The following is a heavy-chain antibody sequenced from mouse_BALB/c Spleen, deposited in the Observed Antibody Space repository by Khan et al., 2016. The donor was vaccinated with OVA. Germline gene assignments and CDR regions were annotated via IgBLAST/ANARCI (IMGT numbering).Heavy chain of an antibody. J-gene: IGHJ3*01. V-gene: IGHV1S137*01. Sequence: QVQLKQSGAELVRPGVSVKISCKGSGYTFTDFTIHWVKQSHALSLEWIGVISTYYGDVTYNQKFKGKATMTVDKSSSTTYMELARLTSEDSAIYYCTRRGGRSGFDYWGQGTLVTVSA. CDR2: ISTYYGDV. CDR1: GYTFTDFT. CDR3: TRRGGRSGFDY. D-gene: IGHD6-1*01.